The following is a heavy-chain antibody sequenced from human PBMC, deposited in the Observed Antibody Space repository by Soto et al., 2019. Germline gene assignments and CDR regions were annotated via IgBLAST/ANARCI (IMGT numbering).Heavy chain of an antibody. D-gene: IGHD6-19*01. CDR2: IYYSGST. Sequence: QVQLQESGPGLVKPSETLSLTCTVSGGSISSYYWSWIRQPPGKGLEWIGYIYYSGSTNYNPFLNSRVTISVDTSKNQFSLKLSSVTAADTAVYYCARVSAGYWYFALWGRGTLVTVSS. J-gene: IGHJ2*01. CDR3: ARVSAGYWYFAL. CDR1: GGSISSYY. V-gene: IGHV4-59*01.